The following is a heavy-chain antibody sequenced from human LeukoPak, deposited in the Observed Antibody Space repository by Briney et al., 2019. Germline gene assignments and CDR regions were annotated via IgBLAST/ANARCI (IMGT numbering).Heavy chain of an antibody. Sequence: SETLSLTCTVSGGSISSYYWSCIRQPPGKGLEWIGYIYYTGSTNYNPSLKSRVTISLDTSKNQFSLKLSSMTAADTAVYYCARQRVNKWNNLWSFDYWGQGTLVTVSS. CDR2: IYYTGST. CDR3: ARQRVNKWNNLWSFDY. CDR1: GGSISSYY. J-gene: IGHJ4*02. D-gene: IGHD1/OR15-1a*01. V-gene: IGHV4-59*08.